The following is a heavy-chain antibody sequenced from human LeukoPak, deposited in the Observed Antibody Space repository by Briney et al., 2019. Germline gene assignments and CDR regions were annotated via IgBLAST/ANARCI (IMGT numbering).Heavy chain of an antibody. CDR1: GFTFSSYA. J-gene: IGHJ6*02. D-gene: IGHD2-15*01. CDR2: ISESGANT. V-gene: IGHV3-23*01. CDR3: TIQCSGSSCRLPDV. Sequence: PGGPLRLSCAASGFTFSSYAMSWLRQAPGKGLEWVSTISESGANTHYAASVKARFTISRDDSKNTLYVQIHSLRVEDRSIYYCTIQCSGSSCRLPDVWGQGTTVTVSS.